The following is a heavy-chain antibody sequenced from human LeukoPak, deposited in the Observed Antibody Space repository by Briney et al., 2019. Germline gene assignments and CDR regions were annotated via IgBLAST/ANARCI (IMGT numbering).Heavy chain of an antibody. CDR2: INTDGSST. Sequence: GGSLRLSCAASGFTFSSYWMHWVRQAPGKGLVWVSRINTDGSSTSYADSVKGRFTISRDNAKNTLYLQMNSLRAEDTAVYYCARDGGSMVRGVIGYWGQGTLVTVSS. CDR1: GFTFSSYW. D-gene: IGHD3-10*01. J-gene: IGHJ4*02. V-gene: IGHV3-74*01. CDR3: ARDGGSMVRGVIGY.